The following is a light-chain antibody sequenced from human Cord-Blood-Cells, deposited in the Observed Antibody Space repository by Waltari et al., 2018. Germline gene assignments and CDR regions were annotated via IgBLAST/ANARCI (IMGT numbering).Light chain of an antibody. J-gene: IGLJ1*01. CDR2: DVS. Sequence: QSALTQPASVSGSPGQSTTISCTGTSSDVGGYNYVSWYQPHPCKAPKLMIYDVSNRPSGVSNRFSGSNSGNTASLTISGLQAEDEADYYWSSYTSSSTDVFGTGTKVTVL. V-gene: IGLV2-14*01. CDR3: SSYTSSSTDV. CDR1: SSDVGGYNY.